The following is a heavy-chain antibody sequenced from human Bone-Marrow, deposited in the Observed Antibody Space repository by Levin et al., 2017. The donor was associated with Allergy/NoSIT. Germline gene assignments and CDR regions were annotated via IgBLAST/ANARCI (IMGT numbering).Heavy chain of an antibody. CDR1: GFTFSSYG. CDR2: ISYDGSNK. CDR3: AKDRYDFWSVTYYFDY. D-gene: IGHD3-3*01. J-gene: IGHJ4*02. Sequence: GESLKISCAASGFTFSSYGMHWVRQAPGKGLEWVAVISYDGSNKYYADSVKGRFTISRDNSKNTLYLQMNSLRAEDTAVYYCAKDRYDFWSVTYYFDYWGQGTLVTVSS. V-gene: IGHV3-30*18.